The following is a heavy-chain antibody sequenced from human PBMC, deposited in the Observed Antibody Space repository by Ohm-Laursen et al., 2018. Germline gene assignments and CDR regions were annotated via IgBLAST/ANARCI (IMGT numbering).Heavy chain of an antibody. CDR1: CESISGYY. D-gene: IGHD6-19*01. CDR2: IYSSGNT. V-gene: IGHV4-4*07. Sequence: TLSLTCTVSCESISGYYWNWIRLPAGKGLEWIGRIYSSGNTIYNPSLKSRVTMSVDTSKNQFSLKLNSVTAADTAVYYCARDGSGWYSHWGQGTLVTVSS. J-gene: IGHJ4*02. CDR3: ARDGSGWYSH.